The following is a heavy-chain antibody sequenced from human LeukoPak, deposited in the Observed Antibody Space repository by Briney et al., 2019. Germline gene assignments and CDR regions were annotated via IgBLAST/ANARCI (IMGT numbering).Heavy chain of an antibody. Sequence: GGSLRLSCAASGFTFSSYGMHWVRQAPGKGLEWVAFIRYDGSNKYYADSVKGRFTISRDNSKNTLYLQMNSLRAEDTAVYYCAKGSGDYGSGTPRWYFDYWGQGTLVTVSS. V-gene: IGHV3-30*02. D-gene: IGHD3-10*01. CDR2: IRYDGSNK. CDR3: AKGSGDYGSGTPRWYFDY. CDR1: GFTFSSYG. J-gene: IGHJ4*02.